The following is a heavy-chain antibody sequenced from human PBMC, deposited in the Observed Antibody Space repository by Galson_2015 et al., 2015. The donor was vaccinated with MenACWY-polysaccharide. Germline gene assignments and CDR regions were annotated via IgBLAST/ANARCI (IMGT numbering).Heavy chain of an antibody. J-gene: IGHJ4*02. CDR1: GYTFTSYG. V-gene: IGHV1-18*01. D-gene: IGHD3-22*01. CDR2: ISAYNGNT. Sequence: QSGAEVKKPGASVKVSCKASGYTFTSYGISWVRQAPGQGLEWMGWISAYNGNTNYAQKLQGRVTMTTDTSTSTAYMELRSLRSDDTAVYYCARGRSGGAYYDSSGYYFYFDYWGQGTLVTVSS. CDR3: ARGRSGGAYYDSSGYYFYFDY.